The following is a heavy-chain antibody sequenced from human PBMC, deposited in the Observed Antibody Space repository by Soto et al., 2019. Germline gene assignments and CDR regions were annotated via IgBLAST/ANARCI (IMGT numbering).Heavy chain of an antibody. CDR2: ISSSGSTI. V-gene: IGHV3-48*03. D-gene: IGHD3-10*01. J-gene: IGHJ4*02. CDR3: VYGYYFDY. Sequence: PGGSLRLSCAASGFTFSSYEMNWVRQAPGKGLEWVSFISSSGSTIYYADSVKGRFTISRDNAKNSLHLQMNSLRAEDTAVYYCVYGYYFDYWGQGTLVTVSS. CDR1: GFTFSSYE.